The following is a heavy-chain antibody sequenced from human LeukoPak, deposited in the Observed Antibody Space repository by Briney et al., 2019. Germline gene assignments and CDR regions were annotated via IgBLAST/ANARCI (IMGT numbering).Heavy chain of an antibody. CDR2: ISSSGSTI. CDR1: GFTFSSYE. D-gene: IGHD4-23*01. Sequence: GGSLRLSCAASGFTFSSYEMNWVRQAPGKGLEWVSYISSSGSTIYYADSVKGRFTISRDNAKNSLYLQMNSLRAEDTAVYYCARSVVPNPHYFDYWGQGTLVTVSS. J-gene: IGHJ4*02. CDR3: ARSVVPNPHYFDY. V-gene: IGHV3-48*03.